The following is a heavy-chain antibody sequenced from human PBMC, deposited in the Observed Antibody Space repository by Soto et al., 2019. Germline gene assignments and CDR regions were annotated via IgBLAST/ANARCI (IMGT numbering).Heavy chain of an antibody. V-gene: IGHV1-58*01. D-gene: IGHD2-2*01. CDR3: AAGCSSTSCYERYYYGMDV. CDR2: IVVGSGNT. J-gene: IGHJ6*02. CDR1: GFTFTSSA. Sequence: SGRSCKASGFTFTSSAVQWVRQARGQRLEWIGWIVVGSGNTNYAQKFQERVTITRDMSTSTAYMELSSLRSEDTAVYYCAAGCSSTSCYERYYYGMDVWGQGTTVTVSS.